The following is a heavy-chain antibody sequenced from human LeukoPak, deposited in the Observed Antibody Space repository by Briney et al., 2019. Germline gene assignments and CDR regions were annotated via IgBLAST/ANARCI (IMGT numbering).Heavy chain of an antibody. CDR2: IIPIFGTA. D-gene: IGHD3-16*01. Sequence: SVKVSCKASGGTFSSYAISWVRQAPGQGLEWMGGIIPIFGTANYAQKFQGRVAITADKSTSTAYMELSSLRSDDTAVYFCARGVGGLGNMDVWGKGTTVIISS. CDR3: ARGVGGLGNMDV. J-gene: IGHJ6*03. V-gene: IGHV1-69*06. CDR1: GGTFSSYA.